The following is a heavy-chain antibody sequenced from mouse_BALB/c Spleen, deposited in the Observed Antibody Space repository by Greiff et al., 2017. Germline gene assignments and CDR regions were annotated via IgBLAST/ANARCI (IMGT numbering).Heavy chain of an antibody. CDR2: ISYDGSN. CDR3: ASLYGNYNYFDY. V-gene: IGHV3-6*02. CDR1: GYSITSGYY. J-gene: IGHJ2*01. D-gene: IGHD2-1*01. Sequence: ESGPGLVKPSQSLSLTCSVTGYSITSGYYWNWIRQFPGNKLEWMGYISYDGSNNYNPSLKNRISITRDTSKNQFFLKLNSVTTEDTATYYCASLYGNYNYFDYWGQGTTLTVSS.